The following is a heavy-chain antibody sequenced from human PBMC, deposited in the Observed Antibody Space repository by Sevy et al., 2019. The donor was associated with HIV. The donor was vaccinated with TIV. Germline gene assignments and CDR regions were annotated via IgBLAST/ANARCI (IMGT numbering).Heavy chain of an antibody. CDR1: GFTFRSYS. J-gene: IGHJ6*02. CDR2: ISTESTYI. V-gene: IGHV3-21*01. CDR3: ARINCTNGVCFQGYYYYAMDV. Sequence: GESLKISCAASGFTFRSYSINWVRQAPGKGLEWISSISTESTYIYYADSLKGRFTISRDNAKNSLFLQMNSLRAEDTAVYYCARINCTNGVCFQGYYYYAMDVWGQGTTVTVSS. D-gene: IGHD2-8*01.